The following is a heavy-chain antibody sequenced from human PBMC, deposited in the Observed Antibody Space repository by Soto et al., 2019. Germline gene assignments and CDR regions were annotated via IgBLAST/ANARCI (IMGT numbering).Heavy chain of an antibody. D-gene: IGHD5-18*01. V-gene: IGHV3-33*01. Sequence: GGSLRLSCAASGFTFSSYGMHWVRQAPGKGLEWVAVIWYDGSNKYYADSVKGRFTISRDNSKNTLYLQMNSLRAEDTAVYYCARDGFYSYGYVPPDIWGQGTMVTVSS. CDR1: GFTFSSYG. J-gene: IGHJ3*02. CDR3: ARDGFYSYGYVPPDI. CDR2: IWYDGSNK.